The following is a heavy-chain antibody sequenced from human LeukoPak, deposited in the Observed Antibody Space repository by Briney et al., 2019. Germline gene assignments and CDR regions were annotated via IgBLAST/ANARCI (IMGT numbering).Heavy chain of an antibody. CDR2: ISSSSYNI. CDR3: ARVNGSSSWYSHYYYYYYMDV. CDR1: GFTFSSYS. J-gene: IGHJ6*03. D-gene: IGHD6-13*01. V-gene: IGHV3-21*01. Sequence: TGGSLRLSCAASGFTFSSYSMNWVRQAPGKGLEWVSSISSSSYNIYYADSVKGRLTISRDNAKNSLYLQMNSLRAEDTAVYYCARVNGSSSWYSHYYYYYYMDVWGKGTTVTISS.